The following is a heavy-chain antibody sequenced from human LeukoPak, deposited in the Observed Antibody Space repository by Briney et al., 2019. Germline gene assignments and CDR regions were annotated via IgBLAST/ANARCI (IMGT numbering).Heavy chain of an antibody. CDR2: IYYSGST. V-gene: IGHV4-39*01. CDR1: GGSISSSSYY. J-gene: IGHJ4*02. CDR3: ARHPVQYYDYVWGSYPKPVIPYYFDY. D-gene: IGHD3-16*02. Sequence: SETLSLTCTVSGGSISSSSYYWGWIRQPPGKGLEWIGSIYYSGSTYYNPSLKSRVTISVDTSKNQFSLKLSSVTAADTAVYYCARHPVQYYDYVWGSYPKPVIPYYFDYWGQGTLVTVPS.